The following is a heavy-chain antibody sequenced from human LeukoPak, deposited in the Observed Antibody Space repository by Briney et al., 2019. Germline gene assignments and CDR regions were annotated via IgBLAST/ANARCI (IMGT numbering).Heavy chain of an antibody. J-gene: IGHJ4*02. V-gene: IGHV3-23*01. D-gene: IGHD3-22*01. Sequence: GGSLRLSCVASGFTFSGYAMSWVRQAPGKGLEWVSSFSSTGASTYYADSVKGRFTISRDNSKNTLFLQINSLRDEDTAVYYCAKDISGSSGYYSLFDYWGQGTLVTVSS. CDR1: GFTFSGYA. CDR2: FSSTGAST. CDR3: AKDISGSSGYYSLFDY.